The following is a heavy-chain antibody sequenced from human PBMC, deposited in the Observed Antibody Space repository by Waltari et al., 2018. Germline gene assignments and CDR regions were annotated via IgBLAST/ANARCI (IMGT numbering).Heavy chain of an antibody. V-gene: IGHV1-69*05. CDR1: GGTFSSYA. D-gene: IGHD3-16*01. J-gene: IGHJ6*02. CDR2: ISHIFGTA. CDR3: ARESTKSERLWDGMDV. Sequence: QVQLVQSGAEVKKPGSSVKVSCKASGGTFSSYAISWVRQPPGQGLEWMGGISHIFGTANYAQKCQGRVTITTDESTSTAYMELSSLRSEDTAVYYGARESTKSERLWDGMDVWGQGTTVTVSS.